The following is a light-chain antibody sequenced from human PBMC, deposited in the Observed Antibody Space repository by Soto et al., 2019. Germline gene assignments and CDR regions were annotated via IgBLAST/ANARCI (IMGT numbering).Light chain of an antibody. Sequence: QSVLTQPPSASGTPGQRVTMSCSGSSSNIGSNAVSWFQQLPGTAPKLLIYTNNQRPSGVPDRFSGSKSGTSASLAISGLQSEDEADYYCAAWDDSLNGHVVFGGGTKPTVL. J-gene: IGLJ2*01. V-gene: IGLV1-44*01. CDR2: TNN. CDR3: AAWDDSLNGHVV. CDR1: SSNIGSNA.